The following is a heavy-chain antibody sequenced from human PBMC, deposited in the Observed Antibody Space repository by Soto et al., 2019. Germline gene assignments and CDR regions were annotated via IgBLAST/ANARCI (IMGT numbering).Heavy chain of an antibody. D-gene: IGHD6-19*01. CDR3: ARDSSYSTGWYDY. J-gene: IGHJ4*02. V-gene: IGHV6-1*01. CDR1: GDSVSNDRIA. Sequence: TLSLTCAISGDSVSNDRIAWNWIRLSPSRGLEWLGRTWYRSRWNYDYAPSVKSRISVNPDTSKNQFSLQLNSVTPEDTAVYYCARDSSYSTGWYDYWGQGTLVTVSS. CDR2: TWYRSRWNY.